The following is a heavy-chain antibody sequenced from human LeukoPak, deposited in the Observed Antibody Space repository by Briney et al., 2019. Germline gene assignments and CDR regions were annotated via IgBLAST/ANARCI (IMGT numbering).Heavy chain of an antibody. D-gene: IGHD6-19*01. Sequence: SETLSLTCAVYGGSFSGYYWSWIRQPPGKGLEWSGEINHTVLTNYNPSLTRPLTISVATSKNQFSLTLSSVTAADTAVYYCARGQEQQWPRRALFFQHWGQGTLVTVSS. CDR1: GGSFSGYY. CDR2: INHTVLT. J-gene: IGHJ1*01. CDR3: ARGQEQQWPRRALFFQH. V-gene: IGHV4-34*01.